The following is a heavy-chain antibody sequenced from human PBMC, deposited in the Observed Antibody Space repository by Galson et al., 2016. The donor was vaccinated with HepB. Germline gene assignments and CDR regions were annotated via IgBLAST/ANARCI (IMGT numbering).Heavy chain of an antibody. V-gene: IGHV3-53*04. Sequence: SLRLSCAASGFTVSRKYMTWVRQAPGKGLEWVSVIYSADTGGTTYYADSVKGRFTISRHNSKNTLYLQMNSLRHEDTAVYYCARAYDFWSGRYYYAMDVWGKGTTVTVSS. J-gene: IGHJ6*04. CDR2: IYSADTGGTT. D-gene: IGHD3-3*01. CDR3: ARAYDFWSGRYYYAMDV. CDR1: GFTVSRKY.